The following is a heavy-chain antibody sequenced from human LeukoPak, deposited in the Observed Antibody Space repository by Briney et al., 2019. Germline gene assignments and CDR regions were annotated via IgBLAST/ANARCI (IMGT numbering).Heavy chain of an antibody. CDR3: AKSPTRDYNYYYYMDV. Sequence: PGGSLRLSCAASGFSITNYAMTWVRQAPGKGLEWVSTMSGSGIYTYYADSVKGRFTISRDTSKHTLYLQMSSLRADDTAEYYCAKSPTRDYNYYYYMDVWGRGTTVTVS. V-gene: IGHV3-23*01. CDR1: GFSITNYA. CDR2: MSGSGIYT. J-gene: IGHJ6*03.